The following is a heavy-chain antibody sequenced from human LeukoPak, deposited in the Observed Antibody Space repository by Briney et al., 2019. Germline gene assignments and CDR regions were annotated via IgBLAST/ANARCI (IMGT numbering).Heavy chain of an antibody. V-gene: IGHV1-69*13. CDR1: RGTFSSYA. D-gene: IGHD6-13*01. CDR3: ARDRIAAAPKYYYYYGMDV. J-gene: IGHJ6*02. Sequence: ASVKVSCKASRGTFSSYAISWGPQAPGQGLEWMGGFIPIFGTANYAQKFQGRVTITADESTSTAYMELSSLRSEDTAVYYCARDRIAAAPKYYYYYGMDVWGQGTTVTVSS. CDR2: FIPIFGTA.